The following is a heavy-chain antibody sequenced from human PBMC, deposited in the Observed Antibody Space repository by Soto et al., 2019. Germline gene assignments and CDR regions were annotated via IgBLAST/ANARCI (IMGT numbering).Heavy chain of an antibody. V-gene: IGHV5-10-1*01. CDR3: ARQRYCSSTSCPYYYGMDV. CDR2: IDPSDSYT. J-gene: IGHJ6*04. D-gene: IGHD2-2*01. CDR1: GYSFTSYW. Sequence: SGESLKISCKGSGYSFTSYWISWVRQMPGKGLEWMGRIDPSDSYTNYSPSFQGHVTISADKSISTAYLQWSSLKASDTAMYYCARQRYCSSTSCPYYYGMDVWGKGTTVTVSS.